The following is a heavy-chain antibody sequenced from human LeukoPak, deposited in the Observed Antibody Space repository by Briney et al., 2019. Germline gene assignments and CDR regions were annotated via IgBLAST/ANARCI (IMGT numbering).Heavy chain of an antibody. CDR2: ISVYDANT. CDR1: GGTFSSYA. D-gene: IGHD6-13*01. Sequence: ASVKVSRKASGGTFSSYAISWVRQAPGQGLEWMGWISVYDANTKYAQKFQGRVTMTTDTSTSIAYMELRSLRSDDTALYYCARDSSTWSEGLNWFDPWGQGTLVTVSS. CDR3: ARDSSTWSEGLNWFDP. J-gene: IGHJ5*02. V-gene: IGHV1-18*01.